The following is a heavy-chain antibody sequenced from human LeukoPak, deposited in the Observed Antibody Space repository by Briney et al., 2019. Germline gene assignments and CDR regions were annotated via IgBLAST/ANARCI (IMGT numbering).Heavy chain of an antibody. D-gene: IGHD1-26*01. CDR1: GFTFTSSA. V-gene: IGHV1-58*02. CDR2: IVVGSGNT. J-gene: IGHJ2*01. CDR3: AAGSWELPDWYFDL. Sequence: SVKVSCKASGFTFTSSAMQWVRQARGQRLEWIGWIVVGSGNTNYAQKFQERVTITRDMSTSTAYMELSSLRSEDTAVYYCAAGSWELPDWYFDLWGRGTLVTVSS.